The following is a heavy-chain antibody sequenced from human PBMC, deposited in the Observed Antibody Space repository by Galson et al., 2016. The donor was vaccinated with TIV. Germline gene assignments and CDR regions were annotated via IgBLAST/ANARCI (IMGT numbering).Heavy chain of an antibody. CDR2: ISGYDGNT. J-gene: IGHJ6*02. CDR3: ARDRGSMTMILVVNYYYGMDV. V-gene: IGHV1-18*04. D-gene: IGHD3-22*01. CDR1: GYTFANYG. Sequence: SVKVSCKASGYTFANYGFSWVRQAPGQGLEWMGWISGYDGNTNYAQKFQGRVTMTTDTSTSTAYMELRSLRSDEKAVYYCARDRGSMTMILVVNYYYGMDVWGQGTTVTVSS.